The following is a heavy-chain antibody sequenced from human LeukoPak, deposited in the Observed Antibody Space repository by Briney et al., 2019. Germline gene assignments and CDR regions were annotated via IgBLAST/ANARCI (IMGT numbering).Heavy chain of an antibody. CDR3: ARDLEDFDSPANDY. J-gene: IGHJ4*02. D-gene: IGHD2-15*01. CDR2: IYAPGSS. V-gene: IGHV4-4*07. Sequence: PSETLSPTCTVSGDSISGYYWAWIRQPAGKGLEWIGHIYAPGSSNYSPSLKSRVTMSIDMSNNQFSLRLNSVTAADTAMYYCARDLEDFDSPANDYWGQGTHVIVSP. CDR1: GDSISGYY.